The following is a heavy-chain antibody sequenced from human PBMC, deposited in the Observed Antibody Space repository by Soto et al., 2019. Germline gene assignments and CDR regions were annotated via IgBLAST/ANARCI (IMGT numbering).Heavy chain of an antibody. CDR1: GFTFDDYA. CDR2: ISWNSGSI. Sequence: GGSLKLSCAASGFTFDDYAMHWVRQAPGKGLEWVSGISWNSGSIGYADSVKGRFTISRDNAKNSLYLQMNSLGAEDTALYYCAKDSGYGSGSYLYYFDYWGQGTLVTVSS. J-gene: IGHJ4*02. D-gene: IGHD3-10*01. CDR3: AKDSGYGSGSYLYYFDY. V-gene: IGHV3-9*01.